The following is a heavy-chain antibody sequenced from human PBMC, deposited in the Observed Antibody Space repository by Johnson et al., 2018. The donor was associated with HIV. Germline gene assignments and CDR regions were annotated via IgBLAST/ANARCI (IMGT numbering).Heavy chain of an antibody. CDR1: GFTVSRYY. D-gene: IGHD3-16*01. J-gene: IGHJ3*02. Sequence: VQLVESGGGLVQPGGSLRLSCAASGFTVSRYYMSWVRQAPGKGLEWVSVIYSDGSIYYADSVQGRCTISRDNSKNTLYLQMNSLRAEDTAVYYCARVTPQRGGNDAFDIWGQGTMVTVSS. CDR3: ARVTPQRGGNDAFDI. CDR2: IYSDGSI. V-gene: IGHV3-66*01.